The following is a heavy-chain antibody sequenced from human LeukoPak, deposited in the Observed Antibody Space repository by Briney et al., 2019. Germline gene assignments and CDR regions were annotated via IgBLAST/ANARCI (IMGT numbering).Heavy chain of an antibody. V-gene: IGHV3-23*01. CDR1: VFTFSSYA. CDR2: ISGSAGST. D-gene: IGHD4-23*01. CDR3: LRHSGGDYVDY. Sequence: PGGSLRLSCAPSVFTFSSYAMRWVRQAPVKGLEWVSAISGSAGSTYYADSVKGRFTISRDNSKNTLYLQMNSLRAEDTAVYYCLRHSGGDYVDYWGQGTLVTVSS. J-gene: IGHJ4*02.